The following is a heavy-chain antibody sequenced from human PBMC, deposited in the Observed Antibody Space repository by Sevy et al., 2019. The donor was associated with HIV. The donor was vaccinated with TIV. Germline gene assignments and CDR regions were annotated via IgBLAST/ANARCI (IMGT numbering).Heavy chain of an antibody. J-gene: IGHJ4*02. CDR3: AKEGPGYNYDSSGYFPS. CDR1: GFSFSTYA. D-gene: IGHD3-22*01. CDR2: IRGGGSNT. V-gene: IGHV3-23*01. Sequence: GGSLRLSCAASGFSFSTYAMTWVRQPPGKGLEWVSAIRGGGSNTYNADSVKGRFTISRDNSKNTLYLQMNSLRAEDTAVYYCAKEGPGYNYDSSGYFPSWGQGTLVTVSS.